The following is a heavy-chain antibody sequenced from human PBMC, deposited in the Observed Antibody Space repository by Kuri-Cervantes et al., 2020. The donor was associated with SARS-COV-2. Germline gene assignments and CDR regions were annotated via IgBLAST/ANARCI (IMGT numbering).Heavy chain of an antibody. D-gene: IGHD6-13*01. Sequence: GGSLRLSCAASGFTFSTYWMNWVRQAPGKGLEWVAVISYEGRGENYADSVRGRFTISRDNAKNSLYLQMNSLRAEDTAVYYCARIPSGYSSSWYFGENFDYWGQGTLVTVSS. CDR3: ARIPSGYSSSWYFGENFDY. CDR2: ISYEGRGE. CDR1: GFTFSTYW. J-gene: IGHJ4*02. V-gene: IGHV3-30*03.